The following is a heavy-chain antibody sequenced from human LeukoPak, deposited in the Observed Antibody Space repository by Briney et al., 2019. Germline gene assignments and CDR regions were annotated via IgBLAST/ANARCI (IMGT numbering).Heavy chain of an antibody. CDR2: IRSNGDTA. V-gene: IGHV3-23*01. CDR1: GFTFSSIA. J-gene: IGHJ4*02. Sequence: PGGSLRLSCAASGFTFSSIAMTWVRQAPGKGLEWVSTIRSNGDTAYNADSVKGRFTISRDNSKNTLYLQMNSLRVEHTAIYYCAKGQELDDGVFDSWGQGTLVTVSS. D-gene: IGHD1-1*01. CDR3: AKGQELDDGVFDS.